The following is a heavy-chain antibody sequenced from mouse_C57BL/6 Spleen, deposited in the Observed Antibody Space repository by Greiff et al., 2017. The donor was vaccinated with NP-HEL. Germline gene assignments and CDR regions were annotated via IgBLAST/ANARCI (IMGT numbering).Heavy chain of an antibody. D-gene: IGHD3-2*02. CDR3: ARDPQATNYYAMDY. J-gene: IGHJ4*01. Sequence: VQLQQSGPELVKPGASVKISCKASGYAFSSSWVNWVKQRPGKGLEWIGRIYPGDGDTNYNGKFKGKATLTADKSSSTAYMQLSSLTSEDSAVYFCARDPQATNYYAMDYWGQGTSVTVSS. V-gene: IGHV1-82*01. CDR1: GYAFSSSW. CDR2: IYPGDGDT.